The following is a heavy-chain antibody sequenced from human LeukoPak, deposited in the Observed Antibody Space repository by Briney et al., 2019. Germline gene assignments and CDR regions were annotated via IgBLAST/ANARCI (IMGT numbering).Heavy chain of an antibody. D-gene: IGHD1-26*01. CDR2: INPNSGGT. CDR1: GYTFTGYY. CDR3: AREKWELLRDAFDI. Sequence: VASVTVSCTASGYTFTGYYMHWVRQAPGQGLEWMGRINPNSGGTNYAQKFQGRVTMTRDTSISTAYMELSRLRSDDTAVYYCAREKWELLRDAFDIWGQGTMVTVSS. J-gene: IGHJ3*02. V-gene: IGHV1-2*06.